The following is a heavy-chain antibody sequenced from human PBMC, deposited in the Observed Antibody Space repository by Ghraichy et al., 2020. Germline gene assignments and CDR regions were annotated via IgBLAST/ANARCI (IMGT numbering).Heavy chain of an antibody. CDR1: GGSFSGYY. V-gene: IGHV4-34*01. CDR3: ARGPGGDSSGYYYFSAFDI. J-gene: IGHJ3*02. D-gene: IGHD3-22*01. CDR2: INHSGST. Sequence: SETLSLTCAVYGGSFSGYYWSWIRQPPGKGLEWIGEINHSGSTNYNPSLKSRVTISVDTSMNQFSLKLTFVTAADSAMYFCARGPGGDSSGYYYFSAFDIWGLGTMVTVSS.